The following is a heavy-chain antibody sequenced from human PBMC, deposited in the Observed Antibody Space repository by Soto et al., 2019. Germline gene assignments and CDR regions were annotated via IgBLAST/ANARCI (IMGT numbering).Heavy chain of an antibody. D-gene: IGHD6-19*01. Sequence: PSEPLSLTCTFSGSSIIGYYCTWHRQSPDGGLDGTGSSQASGSPNYNTPLNSRRTMAVDRSKSQFSMTRAAVTAADTAGYYCARGVGGSGRNGFDPWGQGTRVTVSS. J-gene: IGHJ5*02. CDR2: SQASGSP. V-gene: IGHV4-4*09. CDR1: GSSIIGYY. CDR3: ARGVGGSGRNGFDP.